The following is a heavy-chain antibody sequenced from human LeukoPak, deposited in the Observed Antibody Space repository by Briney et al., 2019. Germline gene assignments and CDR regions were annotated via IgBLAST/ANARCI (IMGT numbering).Heavy chain of an antibody. CDR2: ISGSGGST. Sequence: GGSLRLSCAASGFSFSSYAMSWVRQAPGKGLEWVSAISGSGGSTYYADSVKGRFTISRDNSKNTLYLQMNSLRAEDTAVYYCAKGVAAAGTNYFDYWGQGTLVTVSS. V-gene: IGHV3-23*01. D-gene: IGHD6-13*01. J-gene: IGHJ4*02. CDR3: AKGVAAAGTNYFDY. CDR1: GFSFSSYA.